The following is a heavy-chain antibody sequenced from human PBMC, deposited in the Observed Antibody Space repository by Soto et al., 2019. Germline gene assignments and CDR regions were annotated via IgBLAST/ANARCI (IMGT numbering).Heavy chain of an antibody. V-gene: IGHV3-15*07. D-gene: IGHD5-18*01. Sequence: EVQLVESGGGLVKPGGSLRLSCAASGFSFINARMNWVRQAPGKGLEWVGRSKSKTDGGTTDYAAPVKGRFTISRDDSKNTLYLQMNSLKTEDTAVYYCTRLADTTMGGDAFDIWGQGTMVTVSS. J-gene: IGHJ3*02. CDR1: GFSFINAR. CDR3: TRLADTTMGGDAFDI. CDR2: SKSKTDGGTT.